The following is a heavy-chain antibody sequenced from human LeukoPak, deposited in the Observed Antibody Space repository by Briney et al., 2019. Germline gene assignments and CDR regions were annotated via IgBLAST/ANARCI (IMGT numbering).Heavy chain of an antibody. D-gene: IGHD3-10*01. J-gene: IGHJ6*03. V-gene: IGHV4-39*01. CDR2: VYYTGST. CDR3: ARLAMVRGVLYYYYYYMDV. CDR1: GSSITTHLYY. Sequence: SETLSLTCSVSGSSITTHLYYWAWVRQPLGTPLEWVGSVYYTGSTFANPSLKSRLTISVNSSKNEFSLDLTSVTAADTAVYYCARLAMVRGVLYYYYYYMDVWGKGTTVTISS.